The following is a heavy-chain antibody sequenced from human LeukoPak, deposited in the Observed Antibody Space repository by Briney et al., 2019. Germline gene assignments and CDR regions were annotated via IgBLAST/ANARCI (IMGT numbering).Heavy chain of an antibody. CDR1: GGTFSSYA. Sequence: SVKVSCTASGGTFSSYAISWVRQAPGQGLEWMGGIIPIFGTANYAQKFQGRVTITADESTSTAYMELSSLRSEDTAVYYCARGGPYCSSTSCYERLGYWGQGTLVTVSS. D-gene: IGHD2-2*01. V-gene: IGHV1-69*13. CDR2: IIPIFGTA. CDR3: ARGGPYCSSTSCYERLGY. J-gene: IGHJ4*02.